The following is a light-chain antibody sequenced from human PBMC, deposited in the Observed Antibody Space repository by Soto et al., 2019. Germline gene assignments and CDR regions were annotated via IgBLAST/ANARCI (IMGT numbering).Light chain of an antibody. CDR2: RNN. CDR3: AAWDDSLSAYWV. Sequence: QSVLTQPPSASGTPGQRVTISCSGSSSNIGSNYVYWYQQLPGTAPNLLIYRNNQRPSGVPDRFSGSKSGTSASLAISVLRSEDEADYYCAAWDDSLSAYWVFGGGTKLTVL. J-gene: IGLJ3*02. CDR1: SSNIGSNY. V-gene: IGLV1-47*01.